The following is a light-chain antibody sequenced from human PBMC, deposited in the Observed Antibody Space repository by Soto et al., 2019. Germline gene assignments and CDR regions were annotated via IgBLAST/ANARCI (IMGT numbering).Light chain of an antibody. V-gene: IGKV3D-11*01. CDR3: KKRQRWNRT. Sequence: EGLLTHSRGTLSSFACDRVTLSFRASQAVNTRLAWYQHKPGQAPRLLIYLASNRAAGVPARFSGSGSGTDFTLTITDVEPEDFAVYYCKKRQRWNRTFGQGT. CDR2: LAS. J-gene: IGKJ1*01. CDR1: QAVNTR.